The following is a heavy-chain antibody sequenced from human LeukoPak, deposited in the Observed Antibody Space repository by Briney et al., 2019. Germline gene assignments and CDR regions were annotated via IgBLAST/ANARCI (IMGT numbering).Heavy chain of an antibody. CDR2: IHNTGRT. J-gene: IGHJ5*02. V-gene: IGHV4-59*01. Sequence: SETLSLTCTVSGGSISNYYSSWTRQPPGKGLDWIGYIHNTGRTNYNPSLKIRVTISVDTSKNQFSVKLRSVTAADTDIYYCARYAETGGPNWFDPWGQGTLVTVSS. D-gene: IGHD1-14*01. CDR1: GGSISNYY. CDR3: ARYAETGGPNWFDP.